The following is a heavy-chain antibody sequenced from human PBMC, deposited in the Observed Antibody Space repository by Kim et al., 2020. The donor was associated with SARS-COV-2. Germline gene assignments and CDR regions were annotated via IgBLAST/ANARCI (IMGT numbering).Heavy chain of an antibody. D-gene: IGHD1-26*01. Sequence: ASVKVSCKASGYTFTSYGISWVRQAPGQGLEWMGWISAYNGNTNYAQKLQGRVTMTTDTSTSTAYMELRSLRSDDTAVYYCARGRRLVGAHGRFDPWGQGTLVTVSS. V-gene: IGHV1-18*01. CDR3: ARGRRLVGAHGRFDP. CDR2: ISAYNGNT. J-gene: IGHJ5*02. CDR1: GYTFTSYG.